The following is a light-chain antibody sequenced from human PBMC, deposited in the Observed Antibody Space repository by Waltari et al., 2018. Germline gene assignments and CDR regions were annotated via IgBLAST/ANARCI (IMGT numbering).Light chain of an antibody. CDR3: CAYAGKV. CDR2: DDP. V-gene: IGLV2-23*01. Sequence: QSALTQPASVSGSPGQSATIPCTGTSNDAGSYNFFSWSQQHPGKAPKLIIHDDPGRPSGVSDRFSGSKSANGASLTIAGLQAEDEAHYYCCAYAGKVFGGGTRLTVL. J-gene: IGLJ3*02. CDR1: SNDAGSYNF.